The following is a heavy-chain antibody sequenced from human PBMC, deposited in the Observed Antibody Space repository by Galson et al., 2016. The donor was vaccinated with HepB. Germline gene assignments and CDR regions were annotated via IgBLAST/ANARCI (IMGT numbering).Heavy chain of an antibody. D-gene: IGHD4-17*01. CDR1: GFTLSSDW. CDR3: TLLRIHWHPDY. Sequence: SLRLSCAVSGFTLSSDWMHWVRQTPGEGPVWVSGINTDGTAIGYGDSVRGRFTISRDNAKNTVYLQMSSLRAEDMAVYYCTLLRIHWHPDYWGRGTLVTVSS. V-gene: IGHV3-74*01. CDR2: INTDGTAI. J-gene: IGHJ4*02.